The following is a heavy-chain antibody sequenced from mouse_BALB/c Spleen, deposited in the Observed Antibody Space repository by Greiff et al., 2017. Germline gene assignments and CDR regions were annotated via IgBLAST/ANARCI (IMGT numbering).Heavy chain of an antibody. D-gene: IGHD2-4*01. CDR2: IYPGDGDT. Sequence: VQLQQSGAELVRPGSSVKISCKASGYAFSSYWMNWVKQRPGQGLEWIGQIYPGDGDTNYNGKFKGKATLTADKSSSTAYMQLSSLTSEDSAVYFCARSGDYDGRFAYWGQGTLVTVSA. CDR1: GYAFSSYW. J-gene: IGHJ3*01. CDR3: ARSGDYDGRFAY. V-gene: IGHV1-80*01.